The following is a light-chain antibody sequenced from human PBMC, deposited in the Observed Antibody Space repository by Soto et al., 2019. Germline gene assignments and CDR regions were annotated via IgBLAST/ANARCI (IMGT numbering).Light chain of an antibody. Sequence: DIVMTQSPALLSVSLGERATLSCLASQGISDNLAWYQQRSGQAPRLLIYGASTRATGVPARFSGSGSGTEFTLTISSLQSDDVAIYYCQQYNNWPPLTFGGGTKVE. CDR1: QGISDN. CDR2: GAS. J-gene: IGKJ4*01. CDR3: QQYNNWPPLT. V-gene: IGKV3-15*01.